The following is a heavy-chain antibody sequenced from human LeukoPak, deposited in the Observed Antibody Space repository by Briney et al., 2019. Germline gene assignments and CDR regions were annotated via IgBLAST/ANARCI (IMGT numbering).Heavy chain of an antibody. CDR3: ARGVGSGSSLIDI. V-gene: IGHV4-61*05. CDR2: IYYSGST. Sequence: PSETLSLTCTVSGGSISSSSYYWGWIRQPPGKGLEWIGYIYYSGSTNYNPSLKSRVTISVDTSKNQFSLKLSSVTAADTAVYYCARGVGSGSSLIDIWGQGTMVTVSS. CDR1: GGSISSSSYY. J-gene: IGHJ3*02. D-gene: IGHD3-10*01.